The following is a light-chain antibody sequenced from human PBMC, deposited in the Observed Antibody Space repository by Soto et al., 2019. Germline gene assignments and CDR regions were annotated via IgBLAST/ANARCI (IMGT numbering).Light chain of an antibody. CDR1: SSDVGGYNY. Sequence: QSALTPPASVSGSPGQSITISCTGTSSDVGGYNYVSWYQQHPGKAPKLMIYAVSNRPSGVSNRFSGSKSGNTASLTISGLQAEDEADYYCSSYTSSSTLLFGGGTKLTVL. V-gene: IGLV2-14*01. CDR2: AVS. J-gene: IGLJ2*01. CDR3: SSYTSSSTLL.